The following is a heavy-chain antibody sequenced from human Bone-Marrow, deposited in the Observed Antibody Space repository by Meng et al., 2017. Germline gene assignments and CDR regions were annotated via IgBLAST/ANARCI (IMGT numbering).Heavy chain of an antibody. V-gene: IGHV4-30-4*01. D-gene: IGHD2-21*01. CDR1: GGSISSNDYY. Sequence: QVQLQESGPGLVKPSQTLSLTCTVSGGSISSNDYYWSWFRQSPGKGLEWIGYIHHSGSAYYNPSLKSRVSISVDTSKNQFSLNLNSMTAADTAVYYCASFDHIPRRNYFDYWGQGTLVTVSS. CDR2: IHHSGSA. J-gene: IGHJ4*02. CDR3: ASFDHIPRRNYFDY.